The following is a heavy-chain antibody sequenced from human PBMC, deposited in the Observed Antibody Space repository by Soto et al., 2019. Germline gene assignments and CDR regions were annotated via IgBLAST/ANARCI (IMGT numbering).Heavy chain of an antibody. J-gene: IGHJ4*02. Sequence: PSVALCLTWTVAGGSISSYYWRWIRQPPGKGLEWIGYIYFTGSTNYNPSLKSRVTISVDTSKNQCSLKLTSVTAADTAVYYCPRFVRCSDGSCALAYWGQGTLVTVSS. CDR3: PRFVRCSDGSCALAY. D-gene: IGHD2-15*01. CDR2: IYFTGST. V-gene: IGHV4-59*12. CDR1: GGSISSYY.